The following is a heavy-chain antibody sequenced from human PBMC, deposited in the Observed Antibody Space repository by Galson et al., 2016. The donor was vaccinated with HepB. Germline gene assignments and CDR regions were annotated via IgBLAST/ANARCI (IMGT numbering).Heavy chain of an antibody. Sequence: PALVKPPQTLTLTCTFSGFSLSSSGMCVSWIRQPPGKALEWLALIDWDDNKYYSTSLKTRLTISKDTSKDQVVLTMTNMDPVDTATYYCARMPSSIAMVRGGVHYYFGMDVWGQGTTVTVSS. CDR1: GFSLSSSGMC. CDR3: ARMPSSIAMVRGGVHYYFGMDV. V-gene: IGHV2-70*01. J-gene: IGHJ6*02. D-gene: IGHD3-10*01. CDR2: IDWDDNK.